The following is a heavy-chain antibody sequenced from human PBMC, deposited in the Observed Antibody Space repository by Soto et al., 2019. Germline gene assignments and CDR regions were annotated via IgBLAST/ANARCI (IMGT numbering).Heavy chain of an antibody. V-gene: IGHV1-8*01. J-gene: IGHJ4*02. D-gene: IGHD6-13*01. CDR2: MKPSTGDS. Sequence: ASVKVSCKASGDTFTINDIDWVRQASGQGLEWMGWMKPSTGDSGSAQDFQGRITMTRDTATSTAYMELSSLRSEDTAIYYCARGGPAAGFDLWGQGTLVTVSS. CDR3: ARGGPAAGFDL. CDR1: GDTFTIND.